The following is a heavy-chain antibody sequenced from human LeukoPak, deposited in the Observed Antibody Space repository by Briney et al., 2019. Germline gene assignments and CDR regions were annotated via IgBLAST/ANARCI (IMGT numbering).Heavy chain of an antibody. CDR3: ARRGGSSWYFDY. Sequence: PSETLSLTCSVSDGSITNHYRSWIRQPAGKGLEWIGRIYPSGSTNYNPSLKSRVTMSVDTSKNQFSLKLSSDSGADTGVYYCARRGGSSWYFDYWGQGTLVTVSS. D-gene: IGHD6-13*01. J-gene: IGHJ4*02. CDR2: IYPSGST. V-gene: IGHV4-4*07. CDR1: DGSITNHY.